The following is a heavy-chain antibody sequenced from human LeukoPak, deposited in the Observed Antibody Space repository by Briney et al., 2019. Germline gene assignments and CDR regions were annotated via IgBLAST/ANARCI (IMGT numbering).Heavy chain of an antibody. D-gene: IGHD6-13*01. J-gene: IGHJ6*02. CDR1: GGTFSSYA. Sequence: GASVKVSCKASGGTFSSYAISWVRQAPGQGLEWMGGIIPIFGTANYAQKFQGRVTITTDESTSTAYMELSSLRSEDTAVYYCARDDGAAGMDYYYGMDVWGQGTTVTVSS. V-gene: IGHV1-69*05. CDR3: ARDDGAAGMDYYYGMDV. CDR2: IIPIFGTA.